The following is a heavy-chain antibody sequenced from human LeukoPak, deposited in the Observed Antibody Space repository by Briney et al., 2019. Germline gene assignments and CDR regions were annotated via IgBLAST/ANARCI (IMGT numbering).Heavy chain of an antibody. V-gene: IGHV1-2*02. CDR3: ARDISGWSPWYAFDI. CDR2: INPNSGGT. J-gene: IGHJ3*02. D-gene: IGHD6-19*01. Sequence: GASVKVSCKASGYTFTGQYMHWVRQAPGQGLEWMGWINPNSGGTNYAQKFQGRVTMTRDTSISTAYMELSRLRSDDTAVYYCARDISGWSPWYAFDIWGQGTMVTVSS. CDR1: GYTFTGQY.